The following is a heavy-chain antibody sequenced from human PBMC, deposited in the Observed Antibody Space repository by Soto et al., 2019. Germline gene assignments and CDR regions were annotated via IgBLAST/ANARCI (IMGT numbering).Heavy chain of an antibody. V-gene: IGHV5-51*01. CDR3: ARHPQSAQWLFDLVDY. CDR1: GYSFTSYW. J-gene: IGHJ4*02. CDR2: IYPGDSDT. D-gene: IGHD6-19*01. Sequence: GESLNISCKGSGYSFTSYWIGWVRQMPGKGLEWMGIIYPGDSDTRYSPSFQGQVTISADKSISTAYLQWSSLKASDTAMYYCARHPQSAQWLFDLVDYWGQGTLVTVSS.